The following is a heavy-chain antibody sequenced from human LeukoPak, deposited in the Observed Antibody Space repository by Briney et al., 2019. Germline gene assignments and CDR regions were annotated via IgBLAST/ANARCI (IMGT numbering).Heavy chain of an antibody. CDR3: AHSGTVTSPHDAFDV. D-gene: IGHD4-17*01. CDR2: IYWDDDK. Sequence: KSGPTLVNPTQTLTLTCTFSGFSLSSSGVGVGWIRQPPGKALEWLALIYWDDDKRYSPSLKSRLTITKDTSKSQVVLTLTNMDPVDTGTYYCAHSGTVTSPHDAFDVWGQGTMVTVSS. V-gene: IGHV2-5*02. CDR1: GFSLSSSGVG. J-gene: IGHJ3*01.